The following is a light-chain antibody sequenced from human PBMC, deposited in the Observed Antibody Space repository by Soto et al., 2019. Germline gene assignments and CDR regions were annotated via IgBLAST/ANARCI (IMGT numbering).Light chain of an antibody. CDR1: TSNIGAPHA. J-gene: IGLJ2*01. CDR2: DNN. CDR3: LSFDNSLSRSV. V-gene: IGLV1-40*01. Sequence: QSVLTQPPSVSGAPGQRVTISCTGTTSNIGAPHAVHWCQQVPGTAPKLLVYDNNNRPSGVPDRFTCSKSGTSASLAITGLQAEDEADYFCLSFDNSLSRSVFGGGTKLTVL.